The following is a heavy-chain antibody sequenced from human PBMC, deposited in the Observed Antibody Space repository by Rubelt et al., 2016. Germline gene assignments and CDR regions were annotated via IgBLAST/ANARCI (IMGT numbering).Heavy chain of an antibody. CDR3: TRRDGGNTMIVEL. V-gene: IGHV3-73*01. J-gene: IGHJ3*01. D-gene: IGHD3-22*01. CDR2: IRSKANSFAT. CDR1: GFTFGTYW. Sequence: GGGLVQPGGSLRLSCAASGFTFGTYWMTWVRQPPGKGLEWVGRIRSKANSFATTYAASVKGRFTISRDDSKNTAYLQMNSLETEDTAVYYCTRRDGGNTMIVELWGQGTMVTVSS.